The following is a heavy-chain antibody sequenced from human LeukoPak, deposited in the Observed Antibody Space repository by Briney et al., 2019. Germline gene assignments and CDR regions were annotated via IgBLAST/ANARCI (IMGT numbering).Heavy chain of an antibody. D-gene: IGHD3-3*01. CDR2: ISGGST. Sequence: GALRLSCAASGFTFSSYAMSWVRQAPGKGLEWVSAISGGSTYYADSVTGRFTISRDNSKNTLYLQMNSLRAEDTAVYYCAKGKDFWSGSSSDYWGQGTLVTVSS. CDR1: GFTFSSYA. CDR3: AKGKDFWSGSSSDY. V-gene: IGHV3-23*01. J-gene: IGHJ4*02.